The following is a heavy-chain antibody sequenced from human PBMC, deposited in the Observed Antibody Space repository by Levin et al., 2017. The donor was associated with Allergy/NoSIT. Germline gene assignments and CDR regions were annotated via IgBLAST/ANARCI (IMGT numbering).Heavy chain of an antibody. Sequence: ASVKVSCKASGYTFTFYGLTWVRQAPGQGLEWMGWISAYNGDTKYGQNLQGRVTMTADTSTSTAYMELRSLRSDDTAIYYCAREMCETAAGTFAIWGQGTMVTVSS. D-gene: IGHD6-13*01. CDR1: GYTFTFYG. V-gene: IGHV1-18*01. CDR2: ISAYNGDT. CDR3: AREMCETAAGTFAI. J-gene: IGHJ3*02.